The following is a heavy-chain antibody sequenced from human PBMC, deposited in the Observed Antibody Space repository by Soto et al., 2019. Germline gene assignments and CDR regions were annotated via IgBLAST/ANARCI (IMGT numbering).Heavy chain of an antibody. CDR3: ASLAGAKEGFDY. D-gene: IGHD1-26*01. CDR2: TTNKANSYTT. Sequence: EVQLVESGGGLVQPGGSLRLSCAASGFILTDHYMDWVRQAPGKGLEWVGRTTNKANSYTTEYAASVKGRFTISRDDSKNSLYLKMNSLKTEDTAVYYCASLAGAKEGFDYWGQGTLVTVSS. CDR1: GFILTDHY. V-gene: IGHV3-72*01. J-gene: IGHJ4*02.